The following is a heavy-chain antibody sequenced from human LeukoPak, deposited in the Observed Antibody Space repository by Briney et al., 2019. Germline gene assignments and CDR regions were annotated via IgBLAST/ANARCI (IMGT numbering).Heavy chain of an antibody. CDR2: IWYDGSNK. V-gene: IGHV3-33*06. Sequence: GGSLRLPCAASGFTFSSYGMHWVRQAPGKGLEWVVVIWYDGSNKYYADSVKGRFTISRDNSKNTLYLQMNSLRGEDTAVYYCAKDDSDYGGEGTLLTVSS. CDR3: AKDDSDY. CDR1: GFTFSSYG. J-gene: IGHJ4*02.